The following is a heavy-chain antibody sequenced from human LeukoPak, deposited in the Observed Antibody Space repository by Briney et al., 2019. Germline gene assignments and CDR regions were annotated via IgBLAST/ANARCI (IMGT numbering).Heavy chain of an antibody. J-gene: IGHJ3*02. Sequence: PGGSLRLSCAASGFIFGDYWMSWVRQAPEKGLEWVGMIKQDGSDIHYVDSVKGRFTISRDNAKNSLYLQMDSLRAEDTAVYYCARELRDGYNKPNAFDIWGQGTMVTVSS. CDR1: GFIFGDYW. CDR3: ARELRDGYNKPNAFDI. CDR2: IKQDGSDI. D-gene: IGHD5-24*01. V-gene: IGHV3-7*03.